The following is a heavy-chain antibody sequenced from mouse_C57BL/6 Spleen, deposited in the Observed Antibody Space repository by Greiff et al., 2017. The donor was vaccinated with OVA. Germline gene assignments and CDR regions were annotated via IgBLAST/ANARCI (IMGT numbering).Heavy chain of an antibody. D-gene: IGHD1-1*01. CDR1: GYSITSGYD. Sequence: EVKLVESGPGMVKPSQSLSLTCTVTGYSITSGYDWHWIRHFPGNKLEWMGYISYSGSTNYNPSLKSRISITHDTSKNHFFLKLNSVTTEDTATYYCARRRLLLGYFDVWGTGTTVTVSS. V-gene: IGHV3-1*01. J-gene: IGHJ1*03. CDR2: ISYSGST. CDR3: ARRRLLLGYFDV.